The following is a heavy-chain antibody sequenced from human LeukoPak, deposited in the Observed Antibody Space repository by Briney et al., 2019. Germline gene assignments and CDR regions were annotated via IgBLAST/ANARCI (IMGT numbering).Heavy chain of an antibody. CDR3: ARDNSVGDNAWWFDP. CDR1: GYTFTSYY. V-gene: IGHV1-46*01. D-gene: IGHD1-26*01. Sequence: ASVKVSCKASGYTFTSYYMHWVRQAPGQGLEWMGLINPTGGSTGYAQKFQGRVTVTRDMSTSTDYMELSSLRSEDTAIYYCARDNSVGDNAWWFDPWGQGTLVTVSS. CDR2: INPTGGST. J-gene: IGHJ5*02.